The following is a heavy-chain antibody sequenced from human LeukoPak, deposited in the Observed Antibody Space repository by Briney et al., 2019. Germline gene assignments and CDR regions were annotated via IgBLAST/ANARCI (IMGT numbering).Heavy chain of an antibody. V-gene: IGHV3-11*01. CDR1: GFTFSDYS. D-gene: IGHD6-25*01. J-gene: IGHJ5*02. CDR3: ARDGRRAGS. CDR2: ISTSRVNTI. Sequence: PAGSLRLSCAASGFTFSDYSMTWIRPAPGKGLECVSHISTSRVNTILYVDSVKGRFTISRDDARNSLSLQMNSLRAEDTAVYYCARDGRRAGSWGLGTLVTVSS.